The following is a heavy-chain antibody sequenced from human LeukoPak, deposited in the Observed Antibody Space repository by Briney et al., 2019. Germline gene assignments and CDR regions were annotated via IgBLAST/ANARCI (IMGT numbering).Heavy chain of an antibody. CDR3: ARDDLTMVRGVSGTLGY. J-gene: IGHJ4*02. Sequence: ASAKVSCKASGYTFTSYAMHWVRQAPGQRLEWMGWINAGNGNTKYSQKFQGRVTITRDTSASTAYMELSSLRSEDTAVYYCARDDLTMVRGVSGTLGYWGQGTLVTVSS. D-gene: IGHD3-10*01. CDR2: INAGNGNT. V-gene: IGHV1-3*01. CDR1: GYTFTSYA.